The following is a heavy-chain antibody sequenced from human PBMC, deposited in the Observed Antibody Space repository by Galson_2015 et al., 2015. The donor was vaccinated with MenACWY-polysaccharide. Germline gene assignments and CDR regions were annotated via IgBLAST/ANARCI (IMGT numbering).Heavy chain of an antibody. CDR3: AKRDNSGSFPYYFDY. CDR2: ISPTGSTT. Sequence: SLRLSCAASGFTFGSYTMNWVRQAPGKELEWVSDISPTGSTTYYADSVRGRFTISRDNSKSTLFLHMNSLRAEDTAVYYCAKRDNSGSFPYYFDYWGQGTLVTVSS. V-gene: IGHV3-23*01. J-gene: IGHJ4*02. CDR1: GFTFGSYT. D-gene: IGHD3-22*01.